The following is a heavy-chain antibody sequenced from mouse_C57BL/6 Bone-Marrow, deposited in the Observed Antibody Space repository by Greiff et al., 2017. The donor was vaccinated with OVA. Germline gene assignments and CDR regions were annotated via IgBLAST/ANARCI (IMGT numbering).Heavy chain of an antibody. D-gene: IGHD1-1*01. CDR3: VRRGYYGSSLAY. Sequence: VQLQQPGAELVKPGASVKLSCKASGYTFTSYWMHWVKQRPGQGLEWIGMIHPNSGSTNYNEKFKSKATLTVDKSSSTAYMQLSSLTSEDSAVYYCVRRGYYGSSLAYWGQGTLVTVSA. CDR1: GYTFTSYW. J-gene: IGHJ3*01. CDR2: IHPNSGST. V-gene: IGHV1-64*01.